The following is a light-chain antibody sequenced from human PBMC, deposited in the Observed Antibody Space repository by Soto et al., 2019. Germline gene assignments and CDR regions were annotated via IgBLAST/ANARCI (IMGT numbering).Light chain of an antibody. Sequence: DIQMTQSPSSLSASVGDRVTITCRASQSISSYLNWHQQKPGKAPNLLIYAASTLQSGVPSRFSGSGSGTDFTLTISSLQPEDFATYYCQQSYSSPLTFGGGTKVEI. V-gene: IGKV1-39*01. CDR2: AAS. CDR1: QSISSY. CDR3: QQSYSSPLT. J-gene: IGKJ4*01.